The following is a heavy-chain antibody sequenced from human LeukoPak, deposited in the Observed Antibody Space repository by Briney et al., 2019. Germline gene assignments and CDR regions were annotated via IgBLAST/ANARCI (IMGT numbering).Heavy chain of an antibody. Sequence: GGSLRLSCAASGFTFSSYWMSWVRQAPGKGLEWVANIKQDGSEKYYVDSVKGRFTISRDNAKNSLYLQMNSLRAEDTAVYYCAKDLEDIVVVVAATAAFDIWGQGTMVTVSS. D-gene: IGHD2-15*01. CDR3: AKDLEDIVVVVAATAAFDI. CDR2: IKQDGSEK. CDR1: GFTFSSYW. V-gene: IGHV3-7*03. J-gene: IGHJ3*02.